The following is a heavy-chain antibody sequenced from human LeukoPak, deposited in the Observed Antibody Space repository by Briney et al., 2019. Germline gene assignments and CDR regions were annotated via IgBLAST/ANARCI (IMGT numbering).Heavy chain of an antibody. J-gene: IGHJ5*02. CDR1: GGSISNYY. V-gene: IGHV4-59*04. Sequence: SETLSLTCTVSGGSISNYYWTWIRQPPGKGLEWIGSISYSGTNYNNPSLNYRVSVSIDTSKNQFSMKLTSVTAADTAMYYCASLGTLRSWGQGTLITVSS. CDR2: ISYSGTN. CDR3: ASLGTLRS. D-gene: IGHD7-27*01.